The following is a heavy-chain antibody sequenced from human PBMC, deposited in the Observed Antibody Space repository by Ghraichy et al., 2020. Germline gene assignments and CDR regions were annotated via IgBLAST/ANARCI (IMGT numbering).Heavy chain of an antibody. D-gene: IGHD1-26*01. CDR1: GFTFSSYA. J-gene: IGHJ4*02. CDR3: AKDRGVGLPRARDY. Sequence: GGSLRLSCAASGFTFSSYAMSWVRRAPGRGLEWVSGISGRGGSTYSADSVKGRLTISRDNSKNTLYPQGNSLRAEDTAMYYCAKDRGVGLPRARDYWGQGTLVAVSS. CDR2: ISGRGGST. V-gene: IGHV3-23*01.